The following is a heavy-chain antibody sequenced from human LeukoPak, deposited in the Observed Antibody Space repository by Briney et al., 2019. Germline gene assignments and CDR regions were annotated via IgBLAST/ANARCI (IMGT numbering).Heavy chain of an antibody. V-gene: IGHV4-59*01. CDR2: IYYSGST. CDR1: GRPNSSYY. CDR3: AREDGSGST. Sequence: SETLSLTCTVSGRPNSSYYWRWLRQPPAKGVEWIGYIYYSGSTNYNPSLKSRVTISVDTSKNQFSLKLSSVTGADTAVYYCAREDGSGSTWGQGTLVTVSS. D-gene: IGHD3-10*01. J-gene: IGHJ5*02.